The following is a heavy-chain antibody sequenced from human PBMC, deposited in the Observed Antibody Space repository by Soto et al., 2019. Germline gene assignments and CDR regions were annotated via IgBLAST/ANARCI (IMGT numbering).Heavy chain of an antibody. V-gene: IGHV1-18*01. J-gene: IGHJ4*02. CDR1: GYTFTNYG. CDR3: PRAFSGPGLFDS. Sequence: QVQLVQSGGEVKKPGSSVKVSCKASGYTFTNYGIIWVRQAPGQGLEWMGWISAYNGNIKYAQKLQGRVTMTTGTATSAVDMELSSLRSADTPVYYCPRAFSGPGLFDSCGQGTLVTVSS. CDR2: ISAYNGNI.